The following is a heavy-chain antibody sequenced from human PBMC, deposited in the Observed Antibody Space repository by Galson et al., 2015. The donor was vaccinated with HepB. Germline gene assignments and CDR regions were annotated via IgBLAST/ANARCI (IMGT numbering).Heavy chain of an antibody. J-gene: IGHJ4*02. Sequence: SVKVSCKASGYTFTTYGISWVRQAPGQGLEWMGWISAYNGNTNYAQKLQGRVPMTTDTSTSTAYMELRSLRSDDTAVYYCARGHYYDSSGYSDYWGQGTLVTVSS. CDR1: GYTFTTYG. V-gene: IGHV1-18*04. CDR2: ISAYNGNT. CDR3: ARGHYYDSSGYSDY. D-gene: IGHD3-22*01.